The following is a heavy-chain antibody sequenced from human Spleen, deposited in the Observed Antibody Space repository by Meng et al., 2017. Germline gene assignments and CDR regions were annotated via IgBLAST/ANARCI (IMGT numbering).Heavy chain of an antibody. CDR3: ARGRRLGSSGWYVVPYDY. Sequence: QGQLQGSGPGLVEPSQTLSLTCTVAGGSISSGGYYWSWIRQHPGKGLEWIGYIYYSRNTYYNPSLKSRVTISVDTSKNQFSLKLSSVTAADTAVYYCARGRRLGSSGWYVVPYDYWGQGTLVTVSS. V-gene: IGHV4-31*03. J-gene: IGHJ4*02. D-gene: IGHD6-19*01. CDR2: IYYSRNT. CDR1: GGSISSGGYY.